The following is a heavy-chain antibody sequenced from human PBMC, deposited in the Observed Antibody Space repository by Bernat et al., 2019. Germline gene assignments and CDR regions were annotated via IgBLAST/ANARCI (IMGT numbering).Heavy chain of an antibody. CDR1: GGSISSSSYY. J-gene: IGHJ3*02. Sequence: QLQLQESGPGLVKPSETLSLTCTVSGGSISSSSYYWGWIRQPPGKGLEWIGSISYSGCTYYNPSLTSRVTISVDTSKNQFSLKLSSVTAADTAVYYCAREPRITMIVVANDAFDIWGQGTMVTVSS. D-gene: IGHD3-22*01. CDR2: ISYSGCT. CDR3: AREPRITMIVVANDAFDI. V-gene: IGHV4-39*01.